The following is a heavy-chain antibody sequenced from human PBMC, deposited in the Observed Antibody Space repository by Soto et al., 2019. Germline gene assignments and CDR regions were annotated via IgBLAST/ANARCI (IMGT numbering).Heavy chain of an antibody. CDR1: GFTFSSYG. J-gene: IGHJ6*02. CDR2: IWYDGSNK. D-gene: IGHD3-3*01. CDR3: AREGRIFWSGFPHDPYGMDV. V-gene: IGHV3-33*01. Sequence: PGGSLRLSCAASGFTFSSYGMHWVRQAPGKGLEWVAVIWYDGSNKYYADSVKGRFTISRDNSKNTLYLQMNSLRAEDTAVYYCAREGRIFWSGFPHDPYGMDVWGQGTTVTVSS.